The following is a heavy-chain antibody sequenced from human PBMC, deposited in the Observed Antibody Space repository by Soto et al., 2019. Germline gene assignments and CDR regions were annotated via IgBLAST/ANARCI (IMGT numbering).Heavy chain of an antibody. D-gene: IGHD7-27*01. J-gene: IGHJ4*02. V-gene: IGHV3-30*18. Sequence: QVQLVESGGGVVQPGRSLRLSCAASGFTFSSYGMHWVRQAPGKGLEWVAVISYDGSNKYYADSVKGRFTISRDNSKNMLYLQMNSLRAEDTAVYYCAKDSMVLGLFDYWGQGTLVTVSS. CDR1: GFTFSSYG. CDR3: AKDSMVLGLFDY. CDR2: ISYDGSNK.